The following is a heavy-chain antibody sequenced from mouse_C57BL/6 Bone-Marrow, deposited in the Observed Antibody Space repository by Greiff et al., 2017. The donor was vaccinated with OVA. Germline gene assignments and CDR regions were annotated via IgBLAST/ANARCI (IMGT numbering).Heavy chain of an antibody. CDR3: ARTYGSSSYWYFDV. V-gene: IGHV1-72*01. J-gene: IGHJ1*03. D-gene: IGHD1-1*01. CDR2: IDPNSGGT. CDR1: GYTFTSYW. Sequence: SCKASGYTFTSYWMHWVKQRPGRGLEWIGRIDPNSGGTKYNEKFKSKATLTVDKPSSTAYMQLSSLTSEDSAVYYCARTYGSSSYWYFDVWGTGTTVTVSS.